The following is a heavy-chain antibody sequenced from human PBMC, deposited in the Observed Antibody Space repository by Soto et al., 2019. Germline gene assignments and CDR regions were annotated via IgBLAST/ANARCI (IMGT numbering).Heavy chain of an antibody. CDR3: ANPPRRVRGVPFPFDI. CDR1: GDSVSSNRAA. CDR2: TYYTSKWFN. J-gene: IGHJ3*02. D-gene: IGHD3-10*01. Sequence: SQTLSLTCAISGDSVSSNRAAWNWVRQSPSRGLEWLGRTYYTSKWFNDYAVSVKSRITINPDTSKNTLYLQMNSLRAEDTAVNYCANPPRRVRGVPFPFDIWGQGTMVTVSS. V-gene: IGHV6-1*01.